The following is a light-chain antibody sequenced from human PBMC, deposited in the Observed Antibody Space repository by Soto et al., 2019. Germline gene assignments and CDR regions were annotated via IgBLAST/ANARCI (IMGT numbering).Light chain of an antibody. CDR3: QQYNSFSIT. CDR2: DAS. J-gene: IGKJ5*01. Sequence: IQMTQSPSTLSASVGDRVTITCRASQSISNSLAWYQQKPGGAPKLLIYDASSLPSALPSRFSGHGSGTEFTLTISSLQPDDFATYYCQQYNSFSITFGQGTRLEIK. CDR1: QSISNS. V-gene: IGKV1-5*01.